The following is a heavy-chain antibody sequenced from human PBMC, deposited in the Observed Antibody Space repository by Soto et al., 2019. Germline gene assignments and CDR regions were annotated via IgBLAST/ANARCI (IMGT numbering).Heavy chain of an antibody. CDR3: ARGGEYSSSLDS. CDR2: VNHSGRT. Sequence: SETLSLTCAVYGASFSGYYWSWIRQHPGKGLEWIGEVNHSGRTNYNPSLKSRVTISVDTSKNQFSLKLSSVTAADTAVYYCARGGEYSSSLDSWGQGTLVTVSS. J-gene: IGHJ4*02. D-gene: IGHD6-6*01. CDR1: GASFSGYY. V-gene: IGHV4-34*01.